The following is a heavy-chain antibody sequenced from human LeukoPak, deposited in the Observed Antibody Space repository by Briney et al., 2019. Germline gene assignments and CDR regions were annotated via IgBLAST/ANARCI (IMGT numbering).Heavy chain of an antibody. V-gene: IGHV3-30*02. D-gene: IGHD3-10*01. CDR1: GFTFSSYG. J-gene: IGHJ6*03. CDR3: ARAGGYSLMVRYYYYYMDV. Sequence: GGSLRLSCAASGFTFSSYGMHWVRQAPGKGLEWVAFIRYDGSNKYYADSVKGRFTISRDNSKNTLYLQMNSLRAEDTAVYYCARAGGYSLMVRYYYYYMDVWGKGTTVTVSS. CDR2: IRYDGSNK.